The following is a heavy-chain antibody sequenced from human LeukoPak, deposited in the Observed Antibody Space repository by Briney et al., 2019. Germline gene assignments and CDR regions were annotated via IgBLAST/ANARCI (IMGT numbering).Heavy chain of an antibody. D-gene: IGHD4-23*01. V-gene: IGHV4-39*07. CDR3: ARGPRWPTKY. J-gene: IGHJ4*02. CDR1: GGSISSSSYY. CDR2: INHSGST. Sequence: SETLSLTCTVSGGSISSSSYYWSWIRQPPGKGLEWIGEINHSGSTNYNPSLKSRVTISVDTSKNQFSLKLSSVTAADTAVYYCARGPRWPTKYWGQGTLVTVSS.